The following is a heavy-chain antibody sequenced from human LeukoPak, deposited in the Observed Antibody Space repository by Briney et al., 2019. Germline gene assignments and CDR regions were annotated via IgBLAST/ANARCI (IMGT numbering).Heavy chain of an antibody. D-gene: IGHD2-2*01. CDR1: GYTFTSYY. Sequence: SCKASGYTFTSYYMHWVRQAPGKGLEWVAVISYDGSNKYYADSVKGRFTISRDNSKNTLYLQMNSLRAEDTAVYYCAAGNRDCSSTSCSGFDPWGQGTLVTVSS. J-gene: IGHJ5*02. V-gene: IGHV3-30-3*01. CDR2: ISYDGSNK. CDR3: AAGNRDCSSTSCSGFDP.